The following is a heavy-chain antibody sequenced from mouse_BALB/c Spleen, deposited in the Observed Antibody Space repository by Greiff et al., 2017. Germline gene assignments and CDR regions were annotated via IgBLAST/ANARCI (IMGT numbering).Heavy chain of an antibody. J-gene: IGHJ2*01. V-gene: IGHV1-63*02. Sequence: QVQLKESGAELVRPGTSVKISCKASGYTFTNYWLGWVKQRPGHGLEWIGDIYPGGGYTNYNEKFKGKATLTADTSSSTAYMQLSSLTSEDSAVYFCARNYQLRGYFDYWGQGTTLTVSS. CDR2: IYPGGGYT. CDR3: ARNYQLRGYFDY. CDR1: GYTFTNYW. D-gene: IGHD3-2*02.